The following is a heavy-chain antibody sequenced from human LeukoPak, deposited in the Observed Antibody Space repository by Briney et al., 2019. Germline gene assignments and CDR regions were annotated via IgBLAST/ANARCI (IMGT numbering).Heavy chain of an antibody. CDR2: IYHSGST. D-gene: IGHD3-10*01. J-gene: IGHJ4*02. CDR3: ARSSYYYDSGRYFDY. V-gene: IGHV4-4*02. Sequence: PSETLSLTCAVSGGSISSSNWWSWVRQPPGKGLEWIGEIYHSGSTNYNPSLKSRVTISVDKSKNQFSLRLNSVTAADTAVYYCARSSYYYDSGRYFDYWGQGTLVTVSS. CDR1: GGSISSSNW.